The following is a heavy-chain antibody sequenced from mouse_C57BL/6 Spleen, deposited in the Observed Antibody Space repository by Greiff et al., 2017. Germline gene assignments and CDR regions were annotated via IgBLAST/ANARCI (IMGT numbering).Heavy chain of an antibody. CDR3: AREGDYYGSSLSYWYFDV. CDR2: IDPSDSYT. J-gene: IGHJ1*03. Sequence: QVQLQQPGAELVMPGASVKLSCKASGYTFTSYWMHWVKQRPGQGLEWIGEIDPSDSYTNYNQKFKGKSTLTVDKSSSTAYMQLSSLTSEDSAVYYCAREGDYYGSSLSYWYFDVWGTGTTVTVAS. D-gene: IGHD1-1*01. V-gene: IGHV1-69*01. CDR1: GYTFTSYW.